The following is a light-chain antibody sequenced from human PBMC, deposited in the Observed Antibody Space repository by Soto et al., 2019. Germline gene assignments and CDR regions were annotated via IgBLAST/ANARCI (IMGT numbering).Light chain of an antibody. V-gene: IGKV3-20*01. CDR2: AAS. Sequence: IVLTQSPGTLSLAPGESVTLSCRASQSIDSSYLGWYQQKPGQAPRLLVFAASNRATGVPDRFSGSGTGTDLNLSISRLEPEDFAVYYCQQYGCSPLAFGGGTRVEI. CDR1: QSIDSSY. CDR3: QQYGCSPLA. J-gene: IGKJ4*01.